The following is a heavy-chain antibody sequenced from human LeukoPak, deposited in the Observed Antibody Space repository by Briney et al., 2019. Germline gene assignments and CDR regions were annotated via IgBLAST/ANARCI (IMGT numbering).Heavy chain of an antibody. Sequence: GGSLRLSCAASGFTFSSYAMHWVRQAPGKGLEWVAVISYDGSNKYYADSVKGRFTISRDNSKNTLYLQMNSLRAEDTAVYYCARGEDQLLSYFQHWGQGTLVTVSS. J-gene: IGHJ1*01. D-gene: IGHD2-2*01. CDR2: ISYDGSNK. CDR1: GFTFSSYA. CDR3: ARGEDQLLSYFQH. V-gene: IGHV3-30*14.